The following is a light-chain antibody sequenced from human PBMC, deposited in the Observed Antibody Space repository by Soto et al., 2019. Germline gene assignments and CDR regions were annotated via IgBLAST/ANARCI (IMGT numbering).Light chain of an antibody. Sequence: EIVLTQSPGTLSLSPGERATLSCRASQSVSSSYLAWYQQKPGQAPRLLIYGASSRATGIPDRFSGSGSGTVFTLTISRVEPEDFVLYYCQQYGSSPYTFGQGTKLEIK. V-gene: IGKV3-20*01. J-gene: IGKJ2*01. CDR3: QQYGSSPYT. CDR2: GAS. CDR1: QSVSSSY.